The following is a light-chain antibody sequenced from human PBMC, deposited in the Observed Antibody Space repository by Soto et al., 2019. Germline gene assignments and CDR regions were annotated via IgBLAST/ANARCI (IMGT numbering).Light chain of an antibody. CDR2: KAS. J-gene: IGKJ1*01. CDR3: QQYSDYSRT. Sequence: DIQMTQSPSTLSGSVGDRVTITCRVSQTISSWLAWYQQKPGKAPKLLIYKASTLKSGVPSRFSGSGSGTEFTLTISSLQPDDFATYFCQQYSDYSRTFGQGTKVDIK. CDR1: QTISSW. V-gene: IGKV1-5*03.